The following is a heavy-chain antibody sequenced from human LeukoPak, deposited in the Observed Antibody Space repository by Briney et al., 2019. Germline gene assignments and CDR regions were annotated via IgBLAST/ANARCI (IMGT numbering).Heavy chain of an antibody. CDR1: GYSFTSYW. V-gene: IGHV5-51*01. CDR2: IYPGDSNT. Sequence: GESLKISCKDSGYSFTSYWIGWVRQMPGKGLEWMGIIYPGDSNTRYSPSFQGQVTFSVDKSISTAYLQWSSLKASDTAMYYCAKSRGSGSYYYYFYYAMDVWGQGTTVTVSS. CDR3: AKSRGSGSYYYYFYYAMDV. D-gene: IGHD3-10*01. J-gene: IGHJ6*02.